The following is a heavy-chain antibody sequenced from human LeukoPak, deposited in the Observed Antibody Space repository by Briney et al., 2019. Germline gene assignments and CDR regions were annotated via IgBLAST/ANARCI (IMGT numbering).Heavy chain of an antibody. D-gene: IGHD3-22*01. J-gene: IGHJ6*03. CDR1: GFTFSSYG. Sequence: GGSLRLSCAASGFTFSSYGMHWVRQAPGKGLEWVAFIRYDGSNKYYADSVKGRFTISRDNSKNTLYLQMYSLRAEDTAVYYCAKDRYYYDSSSYYYMDVWGKGTTVTVSS. CDR2: IRYDGSNK. CDR3: AKDRYYYDSSSYYYMDV. V-gene: IGHV3-30*02.